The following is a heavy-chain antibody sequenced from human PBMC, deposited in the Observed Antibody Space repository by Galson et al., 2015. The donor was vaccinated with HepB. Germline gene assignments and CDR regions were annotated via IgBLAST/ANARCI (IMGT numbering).Heavy chain of an antibody. J-gene: IGHJ2*01. CDR1: GYSFNTYW. CDR3: ARHRTYGDSSFDV. CDR2: YDPSDSYT. Sequence: QSGAEVKKPGESLRISCTGSGYSFNTYWITWVRQTPGKGLEWVGRYDPSDSYTNYSPSFQGHVTISADRSISTAYLQWSSLKASDSAMYYWARHRTYGDSSFDVWGRGTLVTVSS. D-gene: IGHD4-17*01. V-gene: IGHV5-10-1*01.